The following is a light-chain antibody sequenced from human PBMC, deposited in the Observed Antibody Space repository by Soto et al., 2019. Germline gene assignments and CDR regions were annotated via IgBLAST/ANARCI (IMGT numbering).Light chain of an antibody. CDR1: SSNIGSNY. Sequence: QSVLTQPPSASGTPGQRITISCSGSSSNIGSNYVYWYQQLPGTAPKLLNYRNNQRPSGVPDRFSGSKSGTSASLAISGLRSEDEADYYCAAWDDSLSGVVFGGWTKLTVL. CDR3: AAWDDSLSGVV. J-gene: IGLJ2*01. CDR2: RNN. V-gene: IGLV1-47*01.